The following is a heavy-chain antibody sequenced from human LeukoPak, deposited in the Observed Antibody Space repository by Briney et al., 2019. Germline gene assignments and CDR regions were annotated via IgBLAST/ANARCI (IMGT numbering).Heavy chain of an antibody. J-gene: IGHJ3*02. Sequence: SETLSLTCTVSGGSISSYYWSWIRQPPGKGLEWIGYIYYSGSTNYNPSLKSRVTISVDTSKNQFSLKLSSVTAADTAVYYCARTPVVVAATSGRAFDIWGQGTMVTVSS. CDR3: ARTPVVVAATSGRAFDI. V-gene: IGHV4-59*01. CDR2: IYYSGST. CDR1: GGSISSYY. D-gene: IGHD2-15*01.